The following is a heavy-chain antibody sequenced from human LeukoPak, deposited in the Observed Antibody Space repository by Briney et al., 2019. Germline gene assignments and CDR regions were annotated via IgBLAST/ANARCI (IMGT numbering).Heavy chain of an antibody. CDR3: ARRYQLGYAFDI. CDR1: GGSISSYY. CDR2: IYYSGST. V-gene: IGHV4-59*01. D-gene: IGHD2-2*01. Sequence: PSETLSLTCTVSGGSISSYYWSWIRQPPGKGLEWIGYIYYSGSTNYNPSLKSRVTISVDTSKNQFSLKLSSVTAADTAVYYCARRYQLGYAFDIWGQGTMVTVSS. J-gene: IGHJ3*02.